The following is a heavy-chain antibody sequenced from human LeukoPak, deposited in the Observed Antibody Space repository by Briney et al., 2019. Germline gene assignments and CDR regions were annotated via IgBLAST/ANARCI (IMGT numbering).Heavy chain of an antibody. Sequence: SETLSLTCTVSGGSISSSTYYWGWIRQPPGKGLEWIGSMYYSGNIYYNPSLKSRVTISVDTSKNQLSLKLSSVTAADTAVYYCARGPQSPEYDSSGFRSQLDYWGQGTLVTVSS. CDR1: GGSISSSTYY. D-gene: IGHD3-22*01. CDR2: MYYSGNI. CDR3: ARGPQSPEYDSSGFRSQLDY. V-gene: IGHV4-39*07. J-gene: IGHJ4*02.